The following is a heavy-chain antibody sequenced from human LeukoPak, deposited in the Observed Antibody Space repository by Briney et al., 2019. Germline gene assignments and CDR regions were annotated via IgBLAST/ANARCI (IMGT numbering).Heavy chain of an antibody. CDR3: AKEDPVGYCGGGSCYGRKPKDY. Sequence: GGSLRLSCAASGFTFSSYAMSWVRQAPGKGLEWVSAISGSGGSTYYADSVKGRFTISRDNSKNTLYLQMNSLRAEDTAVYYCAKEDPVGYCGGGSCYGRKPKDYWGQGTLVTVSS. CDR2: ISGSGGST. CDR1: GFTFSSYA. D-gene: IGHD2-15*01. V-gene: IGHV3-23*01. J-gene: IGHJ4*02.